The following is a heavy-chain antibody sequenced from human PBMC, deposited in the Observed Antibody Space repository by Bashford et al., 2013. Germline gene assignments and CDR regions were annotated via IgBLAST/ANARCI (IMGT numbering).Heavy chain of an antibody. Sequence: ASVKVSCKASGYTFTNYAMHWVRQAPGQRLEWMGWINAGNGNTKYSQKFQGRVTITRDTSASTAYMELSSLRSEDTAVYYCARVMIRMRYYYGMDVWGQGTTVTVSS. D-gene: IGHD3-22*01. J-gene: IGHJ6*02. CDR2: INAGNGNT. CDR3: ARVMIRMRYYYGMDV. CDR1: GYTFTNYA. V-gene: IGHV1-3*01.